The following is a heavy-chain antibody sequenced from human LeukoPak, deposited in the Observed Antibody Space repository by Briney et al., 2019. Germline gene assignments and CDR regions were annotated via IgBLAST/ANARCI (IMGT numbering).Heavy chain of an antibody. V-gene: IGHV3-23*01. CDR1: GFTFSSYA. J-gene: IGHJ4*02. Sequence: GGSLRLSCAASGFTFSSYAMSWVRQAPGKGLEWVSAISGSTDSTYHADSVKGRFTISRDNSKNTLYLQMNSLRADGTAVYYCAKDLGGYCSRTSCYWDYWGQGILVTVSS. CDR2: ISGSTDST. CDR3: AKDLGGYCSRTSCYWDY. D-gene: IGHD2-2*01.